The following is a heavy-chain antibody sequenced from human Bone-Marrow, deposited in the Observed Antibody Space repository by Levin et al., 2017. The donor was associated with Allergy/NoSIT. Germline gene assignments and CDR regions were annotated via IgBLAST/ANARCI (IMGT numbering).Heavy chain of an antibody. CDR3: ARDPGTAIEAYGMDV. CDR2: IGSDGRST. Sequence: GGSLRLSCAASGFTFSSAWMHWVRQAPGKGLVWVSRIGSDGRSTSYVDSVKGRFTISRDNAKNTLYLQMNSLRAEDTAVYYCARDPGTAIEAYGMDVWGQGTTVTVSS. CDR1: GFTFSSAW. V-gene: IGHV3-74*01. D-gene: IGHD6-13*01. J-gene: IGHJ6*02.